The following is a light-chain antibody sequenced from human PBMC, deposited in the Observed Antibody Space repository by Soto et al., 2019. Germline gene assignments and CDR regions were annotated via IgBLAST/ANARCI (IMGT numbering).Light chain of an antibody. CDR3: QQYNSYSWT. J-gene: IGKJ1*01. Sequence: DIQMTQSPSTLSASVAARVTITCRASQSISSWLAWYQQKPGKAPKLLIYKASSLESGVPSRFSGSGSGTEFTLTISSLQPDDFATYYCQQYNSYSWTFGQGTKVDIK. CDR1: QSISSW. CDR2: KAS. V-gene: IGKV1-5*03.